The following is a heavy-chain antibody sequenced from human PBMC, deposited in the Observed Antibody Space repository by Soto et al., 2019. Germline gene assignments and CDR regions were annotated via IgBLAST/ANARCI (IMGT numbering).Heavy chain of an antibody. D-gene: IGHD2-15*01. CDR1: GGTFSSYA. V-gene: IGHV1-69*12. CDR2: IIPIFGTA. J-gene: IGHJ4*02. CDR3: AREGVCSGGSCYRY. Sequence: QVQLVQSGAEVKKPGSSVKVSCKASGGTFSSYAISWVRQAPGQGLEWMGGIIPIFGTANYAQKFQGRVTSTAAESTSTAYRELSSLRSEDTAVYYCAREGVCSGGSCYRYWGQGTLVTVSS.